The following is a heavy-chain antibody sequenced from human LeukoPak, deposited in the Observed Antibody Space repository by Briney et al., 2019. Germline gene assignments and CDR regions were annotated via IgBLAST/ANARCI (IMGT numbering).Heavy chain of an antibody. V-gene: IGHV1-46*01. J-gene: IGHJ4*02. CDR2: INPSGGST. CDR1: GYIFTSYY. D-gene: IGHD5-18*01. Sequence: GASVKDSCMASGYIFTSYYMHWVRQAPGQGLEWMGIINPSGGSTTYAQKFQGRVTITADESTSTAYIELSSLRSEDTAVYYCARGDTAMVNDYGGQGTLVTVSS. CDR3: ARGDTAMVNDY.